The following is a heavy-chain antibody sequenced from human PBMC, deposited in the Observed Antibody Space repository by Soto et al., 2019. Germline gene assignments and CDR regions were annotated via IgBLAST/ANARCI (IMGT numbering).Heavy chain of an antibody. CDR3: ARAGSSAPPWVYGMDV. D-gene: IGHD6-6*01. V-gene: IGHV1-69*13. Sequence: GASVKVSCKASGGTFSSYAISWVRQAPGQGLEWMGGIIPIFGTANYAQKFQGRVTITADESTSTAYMELSSLRSEDTAVYYCARAGSSAPPWVYGMDVWGQGTTVTVSS. J-gene: IGHJ6*02. CDR2: IIPIFGTA. CDR1: GGTFSSYA.